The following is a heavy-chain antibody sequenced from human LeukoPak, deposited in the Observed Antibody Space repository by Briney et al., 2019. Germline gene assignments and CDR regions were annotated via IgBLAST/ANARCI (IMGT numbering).Heavy chain of an antibody. CDR3: ARGGGGMDV. D-gene: IGHD3-16*01. V-gene: IGHV3-7*01. CDR1: GFTFSSYW. CDR2: INQDGSEK. J-gene: IGHJ6*04. Sequence: PGGSLRLSCAASGFTFSSYWMSWVRQAPGKGLEWVANINQDGSEKYYVDSVKGRFTISRDNAKNSLYLQMSTLRAEDTAVYHCARGGGGMDVWGKGTTVTVSS.